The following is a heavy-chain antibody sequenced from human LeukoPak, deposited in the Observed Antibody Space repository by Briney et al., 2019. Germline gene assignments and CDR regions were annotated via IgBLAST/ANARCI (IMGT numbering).Heavy chain of an antibody. CDR1: GFTFDDYA. J-gene: IGHJ4*02. Sequence: GGSLRLSCAASGFTFDDYAMHWVRQAPGKGLEWVSGISWNSGSIGYADSVKGRFTISRDNAKNSLYLQMNSLRAEDTAVYYCARDRIVGAPYFDYWGQGTLVTVSS. V-gene: IGHV3-9*01. CDR2: ISWNSGSI. CDR3: ARDRIVGAPYFDY. D-gene: IGHD1-26*01.